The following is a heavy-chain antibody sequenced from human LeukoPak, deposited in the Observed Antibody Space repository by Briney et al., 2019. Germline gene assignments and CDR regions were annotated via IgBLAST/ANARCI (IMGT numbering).Heavy chain of an antibody. CDR2: IIPIFGTA. J-gene: IGHJ4*02. CDR3: ARGDRLAYYYDSSGYDY. Sequence: ASVKVSCKASGYTFTGYYMHWVRQAPGQGLEWMGRIIPIFGTANYAQKFQGRVTITTDESTSTAYMELSSLRSEDTAVYYCARGDRLAYYYDSSGYDYWGQGTLVTVSS. D-gene: IGHD3-22*01. V-gene: IGHV1-69*05. CDR1: GYTFTGYY.